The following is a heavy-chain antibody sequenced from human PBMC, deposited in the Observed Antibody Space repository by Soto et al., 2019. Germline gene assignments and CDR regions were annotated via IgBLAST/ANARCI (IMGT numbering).Heavy chain of an antibody. Sequence: QVQLVQSGAEVKKPGASVKVSCKASGYTFITYGVSWVRQAPGQGLDWLGWISTYNGNTRYAERLQGRGTMTTYTTTNTAYMELRNLRSDDTAVYYCARGPTDYYDHRANYVLAYWCQGTLVTVSS. CDR1: GYTFITYG. V-gene: IGHV1-18*01. D-gene: IGHD3-22*01. J-gene: IGHJ4*02. CDR2: ISTYNGNT. CDR3: ARGPTDYYDHRANYVLAY.